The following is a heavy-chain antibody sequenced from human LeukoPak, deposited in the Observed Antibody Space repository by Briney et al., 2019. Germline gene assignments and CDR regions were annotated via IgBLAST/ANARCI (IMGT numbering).Heavy chain of an antibody. CDR3: ARGGYSGYDRDALYI. D-gene: IGHD5-12*01. Sequence: GGSLRLSCAASGFTVSSNYMSWVRQAPGKGLEGWSVTYSDDSTYYADSVKGRFTIYRHNYKSTLYLHINSLRAEDTDVYYCARGGYSGYDRDALYIWGQGTMASVSS. CDR2: TYSDDST. J-gene: IGHJ3*02. V-gene: IGHV3-53*04. CDR1: GFTVSSNY.